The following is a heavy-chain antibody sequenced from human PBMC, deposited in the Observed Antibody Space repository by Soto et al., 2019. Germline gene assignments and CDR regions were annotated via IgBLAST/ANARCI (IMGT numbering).Heavy chain of an antibody. CDR2: FSASDGTT. J-gene: IGHJ4*02. Sequence: EVKLLESGGGLVQPGGSLRLSCEVSGVSFNSYAMGWVRQAQGKRLEWVSSFSASDGTTYYADSVKGRFTVSRDNSKNTVFLKMNSLIVEDTAVYFCAKDRSYYYGSGSFEGVFDSWGQGTLVTVSS. CDR3: AKDRSYYYGSGSFEGVFDS. V-gene: IGHV3-23*01. D-gene: IGHD3-10*01. CDR1: GVSFNSYA.